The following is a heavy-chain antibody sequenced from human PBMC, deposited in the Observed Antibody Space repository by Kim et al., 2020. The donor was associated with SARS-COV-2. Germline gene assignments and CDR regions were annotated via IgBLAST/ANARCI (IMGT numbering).Heavy chain of an antibody. V-gene: IGHV3-66*01. CDR1: GFTVSSNY. Sequence: GGSLRLSCAASGFTVSSNYMSWVRQAPGKGLEWVSLISSGGSTYDADSVKGRFTISRDTSKNSLSLQMNSLRAEDTAVYYCARGFGGSFSLFDYWGQGTL. D-gene: IGHD3-16*01. J-gene: IGHJ4*02. CDR3: ARGFGGSFSLFDY. CDR2: ISSGGST.